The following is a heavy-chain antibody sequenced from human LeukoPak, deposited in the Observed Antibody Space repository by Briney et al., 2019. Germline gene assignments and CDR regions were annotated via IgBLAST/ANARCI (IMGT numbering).Heavy chain of an antibody. J-gene: IGHJ4*02. CDR1: GFTFSSYG. Sequence: GGSLRLSCAASGFTFSSYGMHWVRQAPCKGLEWVAVISYDGSNKYYADSVKGRFTISRDNSKNTLYLQMNSLRAEDTAVYYCASNYYDFWSGYWVWGQGTLVTVSS. CDR3: ASNYYDFWSGYWV. CDR2: ISYDGSNK. V-gene: IGHV3-30*03. D-gene: IGHD3-3*01.